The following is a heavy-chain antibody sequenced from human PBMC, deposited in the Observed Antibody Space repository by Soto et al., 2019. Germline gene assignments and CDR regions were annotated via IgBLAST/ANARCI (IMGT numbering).Heavy chain of an antibody. D-gene: IGHD2-8*01. CDR2: IYYSGST. J-gene: IGHJ5*02. V-gene: IGHV4-30-4*01. Sequence: SETLSLTCTVSGGSISSGDYYWSWIRQPPGKGLEWIGYIYYSGSTYYNPSLKSRVTISVDTSKNQFSLKLSSVTAADTAVYYCARVGGYCTNGVCYPQLDPWGQGTLVTVSS. CDR3: ARVGGYCTNGVCYPQLDP. CDR1: GGSISSGDYY.